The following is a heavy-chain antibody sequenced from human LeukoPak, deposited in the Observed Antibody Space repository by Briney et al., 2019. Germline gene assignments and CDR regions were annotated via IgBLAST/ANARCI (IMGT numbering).Heavy chain of an antibody. CDR2: ISSSGSTI. CDR3: ARDGKRIIFAAVVAEGYMDV. D-gene: IGHD3/OR15-3a*01. CDR1: GFTFSSYE. J-gene: IGHJ6*03. Sequence: GGSLRLSCAASGFTFSSYEMNWVRQAPGKGLAWVSYISSSGSTIYYADSVKGRFTISRDNAKNSLYLQMNSLRAEDTAVYYCARDGKRIIFAAVVAEGYMDVWGKGTTVTVSS. V-gene: IGHV3-48*03.